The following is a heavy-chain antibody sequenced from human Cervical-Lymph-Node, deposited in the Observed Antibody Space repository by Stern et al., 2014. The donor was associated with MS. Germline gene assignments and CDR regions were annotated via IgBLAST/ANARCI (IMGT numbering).Heavy chain of an antibody. Sequence: VHLVESGAEVKKPGSSMKVSCKASGGTFSSGAIGWVRQAPGKGLEWVGGIIPIFETSNYAHKFQRRVTITADQSTKTAYLELSSRTSGDTALYFCASGTRSSWYFDFWGQGTLVTVST. V-gene: IGHV1-69*01. D-gene: IGHD6-13*01. CDR1: GGTFSSGA. J-gene: IGHJ4*02. CDR2: IIPIFETS. CDR3: ASGTRSSWYFDF.